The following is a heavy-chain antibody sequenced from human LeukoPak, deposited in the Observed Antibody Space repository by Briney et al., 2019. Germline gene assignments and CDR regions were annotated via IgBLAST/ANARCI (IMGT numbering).Heavy chain of an antibody. CDR2: INTDGSST. V-gene: IGHV3-74*01. D-gene: IGHD6-13*01. CDR1: GFTFSGYW. J-gene: IGHJ5*02. Sequence: GGSLRLSCAASGFTFSGYWMHWVRQAPGKGLVWVSRINTDGSSTSYTDSVKGRFTITRDNAKNTLFLQMNSLRAEDTAVYYCTRGAPYSSSGPWGQGTLVTVS. CDR3: TRGAPYSSSGP.